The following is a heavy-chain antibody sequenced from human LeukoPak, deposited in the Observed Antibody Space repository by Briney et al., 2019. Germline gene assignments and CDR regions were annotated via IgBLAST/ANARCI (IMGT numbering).Heavy chain of an antibody. CDR3: ARVSILNYYYGMDV. J-gene: IGHJ6*02. CDR2: INPNSGGT. V-gene: IGHV1-2*02. Sequence: ASVKVSCKASGYTFTGYYMHWVRQAPGQGLEWMGWINPNSGGTNYAQKFQGRVTMTRDTSISTAYMELSRLRSDDTAVYYCARVSILNYYYGMDVWGQGTTVTVPS. CDR1: GYTFTGYY.